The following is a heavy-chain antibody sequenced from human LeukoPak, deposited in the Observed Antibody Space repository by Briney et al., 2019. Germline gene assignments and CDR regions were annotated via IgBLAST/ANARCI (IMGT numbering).Heavy chain of an antibody. CDR2: ISYDGSNE. Sequence: AGGSLRLSCAASGFTFSSYGMHWVRQAPGRGLEWVAVISYDGSNEYYADSVKGRFTISRDNSKNTVYMQMNSLRVEDTAVYYCARTLTRFGEAYDAFDIWGQGTMVTVSS. J-gene: IGHJ3*02. CDR3: ARTLTRFGEAYDAFDI. V-gene: IGHV3-30*03. CDR1: GFTFSSYG. D-gene: IGHD3-10*01.